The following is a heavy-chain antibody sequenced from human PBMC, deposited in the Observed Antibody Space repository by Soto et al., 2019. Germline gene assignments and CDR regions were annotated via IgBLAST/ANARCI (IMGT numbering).Heavy chain of an antibody. Sequence: SETLSLTCTVSGGSISSYYWSWIRQPPGKGLEWIGYIYYSGSTNYNPSLKSRVTISVDTSKNQFSLKLSSVTAADTAVYYCARVPLDIVVVPAVWFDPWGQGTLVTVSS. V-gene: IGHV4-59*01. CDR1: GGSISSYY. CDR3: ARVPLDIVVVPAVWFDP. J-gene: IGHJ5*02. D-gene: IGHD2-2*01. CDR2: IYYSGST.